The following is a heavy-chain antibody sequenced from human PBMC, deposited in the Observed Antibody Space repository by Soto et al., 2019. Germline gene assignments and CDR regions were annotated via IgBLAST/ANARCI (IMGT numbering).Heavy chain of an antibody. V-gene: IGHV4-39*01. CDR2: IYYSGST. J-gene: IGHJ5*02. CDR1: GGSIISSSYC. Sequence: SETLSLTCSVSGGSIISSSYCWGWIRQPPGKGLEWIGSIYYSGSTYYNPSLKSRVTVSVDTSKNQFSLKLSSVTAADTAVYYCARHPSDFWFDPWGQGTLVTVS. CDR3: ARHPSDFWFDP. D-gene: IGHD2-21*02.